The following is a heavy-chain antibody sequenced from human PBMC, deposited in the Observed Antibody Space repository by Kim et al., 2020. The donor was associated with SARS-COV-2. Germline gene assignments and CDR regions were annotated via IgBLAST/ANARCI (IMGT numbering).Heavy chain of an antibody. CDR2: IIPIFGTA. Sequence: SVKVSCKASGGTFSSYAISWVRQAPGQGLEWMGGIIPIFGTANYAQKFQGRVTITADESTSTAYMELSSLRSEDTAVYYCARSTYYYDSSGYYIDLFLDYWGQGTLVTVSS. CDR1: GGTFSSYA. J-gene: IGHJ4*02. V-gene: IGHV1-69*13. CDR3: ARSTYYYDSSGYYIDLFLDY. D-gene: IGHD3-22*01.